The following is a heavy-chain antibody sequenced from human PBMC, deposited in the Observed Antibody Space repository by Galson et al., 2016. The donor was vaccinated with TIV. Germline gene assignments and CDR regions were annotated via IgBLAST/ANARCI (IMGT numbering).Heavy chain of an antibody. Sequence: SLRLSCAASGFTFSRYAMHWVRQAPGKGLEWVAVISHDGTNKYYSDSVRGRFTISRDNPKKMMSLQMNSLRAEETAIYYCARPITMMVVISPSQAFDIWGQGTMVSVSS. D-gene: IGHD3-22*01. J-gene: IGHJ3*02. CDR2: ISHDGTNK. CDR3: ARPITMMVVISPSQAFDI. CDR1: GFTFSRYA. V-gene: IGHV3-30*04.